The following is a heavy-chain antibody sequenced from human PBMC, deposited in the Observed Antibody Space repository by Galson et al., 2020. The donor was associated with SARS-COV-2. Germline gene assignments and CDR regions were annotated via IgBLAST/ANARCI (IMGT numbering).Heavy chain of an antibody. CDR1: GFTFSSYG. CDR3: AKDWATIGGLSLYYYMDV. D-gene: IGHD3-10*01. CDR2: ISYDGSNK. V-gene: IGHV3-30*18. J-gene: IGHJ6*03. Sequence: GESLKISCAASGFTFSSYGMHWVRQAPGKGLEWVAVISYDGSNKYYADSVKGRFTISRDNSKNTLYLQMNSLRAEDTAVYYCAKDWATIGGLSLYYYMDVWGKVTTVTISS.